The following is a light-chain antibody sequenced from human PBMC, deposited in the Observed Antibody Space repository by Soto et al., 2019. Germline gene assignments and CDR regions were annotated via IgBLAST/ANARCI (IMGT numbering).Light chain of an antibody. CDR3: QQYDNWPWT. J-gene: IGKJ1*01. CDR2: GAS. V-gene: IGKV3-15*01. Sequence: EIVMTQSPATLSVSPGERATLSCRASQSVSSNLAWYQQKPGQAPRLLIYGASTRATDIPARFSGSGSGTVVTLTISSLQSEDFAIYYCQQYDNWPWTFGPGTKVEIK. CDR1: QSVSSN.